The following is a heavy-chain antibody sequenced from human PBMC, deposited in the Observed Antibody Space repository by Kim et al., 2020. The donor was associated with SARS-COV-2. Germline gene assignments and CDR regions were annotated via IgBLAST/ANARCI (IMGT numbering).Heavy chain of an antibody. J-gene: IGHJ6*02. CDR3: AKGLYDYVWGSYRHRLYYYYGMDV. Sequence: GGSLRLSCAASGFTFGDYAMHWVRQAPGKGLEWVSGISWNSGSIGYADSVKGRFTISRDNAKNSLYLQMNSLRAEDTALYYCAKGLYDYVWGSYRHRLYYYYGMDVWGQGTTVTVSS. CDR1: GFTFGDYA. D-gene: IGHD3-16*02. V-gene: IGHV3-9*01. CDR2: ISWNSGSI.